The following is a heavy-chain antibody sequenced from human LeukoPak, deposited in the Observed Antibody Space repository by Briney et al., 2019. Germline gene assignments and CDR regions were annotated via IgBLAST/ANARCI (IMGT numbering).Heavy chain of an antibody. CDR2: INDSGTT. CDR3: ARHGGGQYSGSYLSFGHFDY. Sequence: PSETLSLTCAVYGGSFSGHYWSWIRQPPGKGLEWIGEINDSGTTNYNPSLKSRITISIDMSKNQFSLKLSSVTAADTAVYYCARHGGGQYSGSYLSFGHFDYWGQGTLVTVSS. CDR1: GGSFSGHY. J-gene: IGHJ4*02. D-gene: IGHD1-26*01. V-gene: IGHV4-34*01.